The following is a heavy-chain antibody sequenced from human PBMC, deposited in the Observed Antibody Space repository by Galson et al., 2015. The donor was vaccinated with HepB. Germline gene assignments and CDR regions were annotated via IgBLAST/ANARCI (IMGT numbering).Heavy chain of an antibody. CDR2: ISGSGSLR. CDR3: AKDRVDYYDSDGHIDAFDV. CDR1: GFTFARYA. D-gene: IGHD3-22*01. V-gene: IGHV3-23*01. Sequence: SLRLSCAPSGFTFARYATTWVRQAPGKGLEWISLISGSGSLRYYAESVKGRFTISRDNAKKTLYLQMNSLRSEDTAVYYCAKDRVDYYDSDGHIDAFDVWGQGTVVTVSS. J-gene: IGHJ3*01.